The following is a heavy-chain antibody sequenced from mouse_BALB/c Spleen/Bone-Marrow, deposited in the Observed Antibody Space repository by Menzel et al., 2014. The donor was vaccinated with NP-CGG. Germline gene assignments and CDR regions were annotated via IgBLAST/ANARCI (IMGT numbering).Heavy chain of an antibody. CDR2: SSGGGSYT. D-gene: IGHD2-4*01. V-gene: IGHV5-9-2*01. J-gene: IGHJ3*01. Sequence: LQQSGGGLVKSGGSLKLSCAASGFTFSNYGMSWVRQTPEKRLEWVATSSGGGSYTFYSDSVKGRFTISRDSAKNNLCLQLSSLRSEDTALYYCARHAYYDQTEVSFVYWGQGTLVTVSA. CDR1: GFTFSNYG. CDR3: ARHAYYDQTEVSFVY.